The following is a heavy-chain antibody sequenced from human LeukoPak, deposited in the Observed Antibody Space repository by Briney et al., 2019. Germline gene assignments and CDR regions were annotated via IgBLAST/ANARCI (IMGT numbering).Heavy chain of an antibody. Sequence: SETLSLTCAVYGGSFSGYYWSWIRQPPGKGLEWIGEINHSGSTNYNPSLKSRVTISVDTSKNQFSLKLSSVTAPDTAVYYCARGLYHDTIFQHWGQGTLVTVSS. D-gene: IGHD3-16*02. CDR1: GGSFSGYY. CDR2: INHSGST. J-gene: IGHJ1*01. CDR3: ARGLYHDTIFQH. V-gene: IGHV4-34*01.